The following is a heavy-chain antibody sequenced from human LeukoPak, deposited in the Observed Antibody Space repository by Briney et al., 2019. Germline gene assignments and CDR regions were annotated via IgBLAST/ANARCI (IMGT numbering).Heavy chain of an antibody. CDR2: ISPYNGNT. J-gene: IGHJ4*02. CDR1: GYTFTSYG. V-gene: IGHV1-18*01. Sequence: ASVKVSCKASGYTFTSYGISWVRQAPGQGLEWMGWISPYNGNTNYAQELQGRVTMTTDTSTNTAYMELRSLRSDDTAVYYCARDGAQWLATSSNYWGQGTLVTVSS. D-gene: IGHD6-19*01. CDR3: ARDGAQWLATSSNY.